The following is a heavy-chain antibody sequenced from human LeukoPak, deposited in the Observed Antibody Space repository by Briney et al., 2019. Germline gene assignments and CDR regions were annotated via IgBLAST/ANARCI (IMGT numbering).Heavy chain of an antibody. D-gene: IGHD1-26*01. CDR1: GYTFTSYY. J-gene: IGHJ4*02. V-gene: IGHV1-69*13. Sequence: GASVKVSCKASGYTFTSYYMRWVRQAPGQGLEWMGGIIPIFGTANYAQKFQGRVTITADESTSTAYMELSSLRSEDTAVYYCARGEWRELVYANWGQGTLVTVSS. CDR2: IIPIFGTA. CDR3: ARGEWRELVYAN.